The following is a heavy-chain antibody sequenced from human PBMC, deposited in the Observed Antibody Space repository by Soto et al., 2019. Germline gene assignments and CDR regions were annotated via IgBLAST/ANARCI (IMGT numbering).Heavy chain of an antibody. Sequence: EVQLLESGGDVVRPGGSLRLSCAAPGFTFSSYAMGWVRQAPGKGLEWVAGVSRAGTYTFYADSVRGRFSISRDNSRDTVDLYMNALRGDDTGVYFCVKYTVTEDLGESWGQGTLVSVSS. CDR3: VKYTVTEDLGES. J-gene: IGHJ5*02. V-gene: IGHV3-23*01. CDR2: VSRAGTYT. D-gene: IGHD3-16*01. CDR1: GFTFSSYA.